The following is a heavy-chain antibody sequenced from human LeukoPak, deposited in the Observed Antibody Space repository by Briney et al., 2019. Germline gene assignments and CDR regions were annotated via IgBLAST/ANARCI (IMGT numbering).Heavy chain of an antibody. Sequence: GGSLRLSCAASGFTVSSNYMSWVRQAPGKGLEWVSVIFSGGATYYADSVKGRFTISRHNSENTLYLQMNSLRGEDTAVYYCARAEMHSRYYYYGMDVWGQGTTVTVSS. V-gene: IGHV3-53*04. D-gene: IGHD6-13*01. J-gene: IGHJ6*02. CDR3: ARAEMHSRYYYYGMDV. CDR2: IFSGGAT. CDR1: GFTVSSNY.